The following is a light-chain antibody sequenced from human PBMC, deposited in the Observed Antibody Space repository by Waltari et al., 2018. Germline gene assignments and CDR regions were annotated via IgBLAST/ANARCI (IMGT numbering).Light chain of an antibody. CDR1: QSISNY. J-gene: IGKJ3*01. CDR3: QQSYNTPFT. V-gene: IGKV1-39*01. CDR2: LAS. Sequence: DIQMTQSPSSLSASVGDRVTITCRASQSISNYLNWYQQKPGKAPKLLIYLASILQSGVPSRFSGSGSGTDFTLTISSLQPEDIATYYCQQSYNTPFTFGPGTKVDI.